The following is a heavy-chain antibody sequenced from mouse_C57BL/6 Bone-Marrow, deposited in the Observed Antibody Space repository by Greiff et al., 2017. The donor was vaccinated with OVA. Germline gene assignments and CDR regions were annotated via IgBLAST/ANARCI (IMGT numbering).Heavy chain of an antibody. Sequence: QVQLKEPGAELVKPGASVKLSCKASGYTFTSYWMHWVKQRPGQGLEWIGMIHPNSGSTNYNEKFKSKATLTVDKSSSTAYMQLSSLTSEDSAVYYCARRQGYYYAMDYWGQGTSVTVSS. J-gene: IGHJ4*01. D-gene: IGHD2-12*01. CDR1: GYTFTSYW. CDR3: ARRQGYYYAMDY. V-gene: IGHV1-64*01. CDR2: IHPNSGST.